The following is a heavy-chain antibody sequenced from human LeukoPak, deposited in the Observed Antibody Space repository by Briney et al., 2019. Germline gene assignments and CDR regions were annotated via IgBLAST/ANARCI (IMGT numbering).Heavy chain of an antibody. CDR1: GDSISSSNCY. CDR3: ARQTGSGLFSLP. CDR2: VYFSGGT. D-gene: IGHD3-10*01. V-gene: IGHV4-39*01. J-gene: IGHJ4*02. Sequence: SETLSLTCTVSGDSISSSNCYWGWIRQPPGKGLEWIGSVYFSGGTYYNASLKSRVTISVDTSKNQFSLKLSSVTAADTAVYYCARQTGSGLFSLPGGQGTLVTVSS.